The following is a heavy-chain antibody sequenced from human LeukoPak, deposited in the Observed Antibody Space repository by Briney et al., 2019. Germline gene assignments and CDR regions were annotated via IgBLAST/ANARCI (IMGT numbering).Heavy chain of an antibody. J-gene: IGHJ6*03. CDR3: AKRRGLELLYYYMDV. D-gene: IGHD1-7*01. Sequence: GGSLRLSCAAAGFTFSSYWMHWVRQAPGKGLVWVSRINSDGSSTRYADSVKGRFTISRDNAKNTLYLQMNSLRAEDTAVYYCAKRRGLELLYYYMDVWGKGTTVTVSS. V-gene: IGHV3-74*01. CDR1: GFTFSSYW. CDR2: INSDGSST.